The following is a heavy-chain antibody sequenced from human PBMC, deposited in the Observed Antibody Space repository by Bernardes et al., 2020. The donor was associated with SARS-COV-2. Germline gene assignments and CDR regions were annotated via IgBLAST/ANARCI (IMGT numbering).Heavy chain of an antibody. J-gene: IGHJ4*02. CDR2: INHSGSS. CDR1: GGSFSGYY. Sequence: SETLSLTCAVFGGSFSGYYWSWIRQPPGKGLEWIGEINHSGSSNYNPPLQSRVTFSVDTSKNQVSLKLRSVTAADTAVYYCARGRGYTYGSGSYYNDYWGQGTLVTVSS. D-gene: IGHD3-10*01. V-gene: IGHV4-34*01. CDR3: ARGRGYTYGSGSYYNDY.